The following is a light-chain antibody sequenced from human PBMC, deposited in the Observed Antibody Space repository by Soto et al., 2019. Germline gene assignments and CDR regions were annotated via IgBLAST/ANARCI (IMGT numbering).Light chain of an antibody. Sequence: IVLTQSPATLSLSPGERATLSCRASQSVSSYLAWYQQKPGQAPRLLIYDASNRATSIPARFSGSGSGTDFTLTISSLEPEDFAVYYCQQRSNWRATFGQGTKVEIK. J-gene: IGKJ1*01. CDR1: QSVSSY. CDR3: QQRSNWRAT. CDR2: DAS. V-gene: IGKV3-11*01.